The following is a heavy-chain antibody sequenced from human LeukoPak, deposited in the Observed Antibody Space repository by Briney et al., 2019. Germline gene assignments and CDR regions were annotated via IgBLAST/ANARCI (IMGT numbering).Heavy chain of an antibody. D-gene: IGHD3-9*01. J-gene: IGHJ5*02. CDR1: GGSISSSNW. V-gene: IGHV4-61*01. CDR3: ARLRLRHLGWFDP. Sequence: SGTLSLTCAVSGGSISSSNWWSWIRQPPGKGLEWIGYIYYSGSTDYNPSLKSRVTISVETSKNQFSLKLSSVTAADTAVYYCARLRLRHLGWFDPWGQGTLVTVSS. CDR2: IYYSGST.